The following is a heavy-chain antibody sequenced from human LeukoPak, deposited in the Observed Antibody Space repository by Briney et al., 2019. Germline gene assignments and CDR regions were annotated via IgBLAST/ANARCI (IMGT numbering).Heavy chain of an antibody. D-gene: IGHD1-26*01. CDR3: ARSNSGLPHAWFDP. Sequence: SETLSLTCTVSGGSISSSSYYWGWIRQPPGKGLEWIGSIYYSGSTYYNPSLKSRVTISVDTSKNQFSLKLSSVTAADTAVYYCARSNSGLPHAWFDPWGQGTLVTVSS. CDR2: IYYSGST. V-gene: IGHV4-39*01. CDR1: GGSISSSSYY. J-gene: IGHJ5*02.